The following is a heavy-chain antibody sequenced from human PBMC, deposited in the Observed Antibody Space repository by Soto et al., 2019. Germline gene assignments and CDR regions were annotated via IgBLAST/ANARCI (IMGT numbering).Heavy chain of an antibody. CDR1: GFTFSSYA. D-gene: IGHD3-22*01. CDR3: VKDPTDEGYYYYYMDV. J-gene: IGHJ6*03. Sequence: SGGSLRLSCAASGFTFSSYAMSWVRQAPGKGLEWVSAISGSGGSTYYADSVKGRFTISRDNSKNTLYLQMNSLRAEDTAVYYCVKDPTDEGYYYYYMDVWGKGTTVTVSS. CDR2: ISGSGGST. V-gene: IGHV3-23*01.